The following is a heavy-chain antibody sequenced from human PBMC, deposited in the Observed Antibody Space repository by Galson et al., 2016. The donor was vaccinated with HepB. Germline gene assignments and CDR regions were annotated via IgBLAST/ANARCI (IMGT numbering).Heavy chain of an antibody. D-gene: IGHD2/OR15-2a*01. Sequence: SLRLSCAVSGLIFNNAWVSWVRQAPGKGLEWVGRFKIKSDGEATDYAAPVKGRFTISRADSKNTLYLKINSLKTEDTAVYYCTSFWGSEYWGQGTLVTVSS. CDR2: FKIKSDGEAT. CDR3: TSFWGSEY. CDR1: GLIFNNAW. J-gene: IGHJ4*02. V-gene: IGHV3-15*01.